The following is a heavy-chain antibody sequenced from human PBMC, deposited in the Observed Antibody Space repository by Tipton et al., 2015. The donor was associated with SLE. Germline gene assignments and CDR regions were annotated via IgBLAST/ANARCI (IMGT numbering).Heavy chain of an antibody. CDR2: IYHSGNT. J-gene: IGHJ6*02. CDR1: GYSISSGYY. CDR3: ARGPAADVGV. V-gene: IGHV4-38-2*02. D-gene: IGHD6-13*01. Sequence: TLSLTCIVSGYSISSGYYWGWIRQPPGKGLEWIGSIYHSGNTYYNTSLKSRVSISVDTSKNQFSLKLSSVTAADTAVYYCARGPAADVGVWGQGTTVTVSS.